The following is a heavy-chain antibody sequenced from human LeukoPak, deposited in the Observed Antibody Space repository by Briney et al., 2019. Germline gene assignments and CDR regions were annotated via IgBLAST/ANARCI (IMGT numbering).Heavy chain of an antibody. CDR2: IIPIFGTA. CDR1: GGTFSSYA. D-gene: IGHD6-19*01. V-gene: IGHV1-69*05. Sequence: SVKVSCKASGGTFSSYAISWVRQAPGQGLEWMGGIIPIFGTANYAQKFQGRVTITTDESTSTAYMELSSLRSEDTAVYYCARGLSYSSGWDSFDYWGQGTLITVSS. J-gene: IGHJ4*02. CDR3: ARGLSYSSGWDSFDY.